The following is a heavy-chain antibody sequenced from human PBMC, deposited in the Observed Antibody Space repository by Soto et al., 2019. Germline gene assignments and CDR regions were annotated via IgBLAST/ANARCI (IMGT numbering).Heavy chain of an antibody. CDR2: IMPIFRTA. D-gene: IGHD3-3*02. Sequence: QVQVVQSGAEVKKPGSSVKVSCKASGGSFSTDANSWVRQAPGQGLEWMGGIMPIFRTADYAQKFQGRVTITADESTSTVYLELSSLRSEDTAVYYDARDKDRPQLGGNYYYIMDVWGQGTTVTVSS. CDR3: ARDKDRPQLGGNYYYIMDV. V-gene: IGHV1-69*12. CDR1: GGSFSTDA. J-gene: IGHJ6*02.